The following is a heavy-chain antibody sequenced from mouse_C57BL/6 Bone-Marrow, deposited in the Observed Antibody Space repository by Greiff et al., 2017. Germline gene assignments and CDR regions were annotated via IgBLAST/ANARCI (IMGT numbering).Heavy chain of an antibody. CDR2: IDPSDSYT. CDR3: ASLFDY. J-gene: IGHJ2*01. V-gene: IGHV1-50*01. CDR1: GYTFTIYW. Sequence: QVQLQQPGAELVKPGASVKLSCKASGYTFTIYWMQWVKQRPGQGLEWIGEIDPSDSYTNYNQKFKGKATLTVDTSSSTAYMQLSSLTSEDSAIYYCASLFDYWGQGTTLTVSS.